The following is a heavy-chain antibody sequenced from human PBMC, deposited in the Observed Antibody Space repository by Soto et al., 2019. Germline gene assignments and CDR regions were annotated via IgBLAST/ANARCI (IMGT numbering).Heavy chain of an antibody. CDR3: AKCHCSSSSCRPYIDY. D-gene: IGHD2-15*01. Sequence: GGSLRPSYAASGVTFSNSAMSWVLQAPGKGLEWVSGISGSGANTYYADSVKGRFTRCRDNSKSTLYLQMNSLRTEDAAVYYCAKCHCSSSSCRPYIDYWGKGTLVTVSS. V-gene: IGHV3-23*01. CDR2: ISGSGANT. CDR1: GVTFSNSA. J-gene: IGHJ4*02.